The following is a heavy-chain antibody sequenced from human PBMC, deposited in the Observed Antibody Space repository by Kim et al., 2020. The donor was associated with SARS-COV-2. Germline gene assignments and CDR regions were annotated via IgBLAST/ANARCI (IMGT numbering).Heavy chain of an antibody. CDR3: ARLSGYDFWSGPGVFDY. J-gene: IGHJ4*02. CDR2: IYYSGST. CDR1: GGSISSSSYY. V-gene: IGHV4-39*01. D-gene: IGHD3-3*01. Sequence: SETLSLTCTVSGGSISSSSYYWGWIRQPPGKGLEWIGSIYYSGSTYYNPSLKSRVTISVDTSKNQFSLKLSSVTAADTAVYYCARLSGYDFWSGPGVFDYWGQGTLVTVSS.